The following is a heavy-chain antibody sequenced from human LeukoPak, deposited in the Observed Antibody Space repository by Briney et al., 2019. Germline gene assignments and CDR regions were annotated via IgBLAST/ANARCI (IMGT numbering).Heavy chain of an antibody. J-gene: IGHJ4*02. CDR2: IYYSGST. CDR3: ARDLGYGDYDM. D-gene: IGHD4-17*01. CDR1: GGSISSYY. Sequence: SETLSLTCTVSGGSISSYYWSWIRQPPGKGLEWIGYIYYSGSTNYNPSLKSRVTISVDTSKNQFSLKLSSVTAADTAVHYCARDLGYGDYDMWGQGTLVTVSS. V-gene: IGHV4-59*12.